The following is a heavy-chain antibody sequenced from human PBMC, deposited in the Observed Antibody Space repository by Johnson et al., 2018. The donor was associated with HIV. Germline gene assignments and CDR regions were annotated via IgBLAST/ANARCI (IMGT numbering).Heavy chain of an antibody. D-gene: IGHD3-22*01. V-gene: IGHV3-20*04. CDR2: IYWDGGST. J-gene: IGHJ3*02. CDR3: VRGYYYDSGGYYDAFDI. CDR1: GFTFDDYG. Sequence: VQLVESGGGVVRPGGSLRLSCAASGFTFDDYGMSWVRQVPGKGLEWVAGIYWDGGSTDYAASVKGRFTISRDNAKNSLYLQMNSLRAEDTALYYCVRGYYYDSGGYYDAFDICGQGTMVTVSS.